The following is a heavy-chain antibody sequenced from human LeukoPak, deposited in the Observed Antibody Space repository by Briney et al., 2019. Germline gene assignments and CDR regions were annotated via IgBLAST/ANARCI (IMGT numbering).Heavy chain of an antibody. D-gene: IGHD3-22*01. V-gene: IGHV3-53*01. CDR3: ARDMGGDSNGYSAY. J-gene: IGHJ4*02. CDR1: GFIVSSSY. CDR2: IYSGGTT. Sequence: GGSLRLSCAASGFIVSSSYMSWVRQAPGKGLEWVSIIYSGGTTYYADSVRGRFVISRDNSRNTLHLQMNSLRAEDTAVYYCARDMGGDSNGYSAYWGQGTLVTVSS.